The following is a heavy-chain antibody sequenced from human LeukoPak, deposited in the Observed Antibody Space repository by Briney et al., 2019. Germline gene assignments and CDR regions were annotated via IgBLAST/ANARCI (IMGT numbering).Heavy chain of an antibody. CDR3: ARALTIFGVVIDY. CDR2: IYYSGST. V-gene: IGHV4-59*01. Sequence: SETLSLTCTVSGGSISSYYWSWIRQPPGKGLEWIGYIYYSGSTNYNPSLKSRVTISVDTSKTQFSLKLSSVTAADTAVYYCARALTIFGVVIDYWGQGTLVTVSS. J-gene: IGHJ4*02. CDR1: GGSISSYY. D-gene: IGHD3-3*01.